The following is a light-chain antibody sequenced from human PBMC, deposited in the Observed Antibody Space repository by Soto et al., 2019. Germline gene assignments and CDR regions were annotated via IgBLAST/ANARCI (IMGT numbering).Light chain of an antibody. J-gene: IGKJ3*01. Sequence: EIVLTQSPATLSLSPGERATLSCRASQSVSSYLAWYQQKPGQAPRLLIYDASNMSNGIPARFRGSGSGTDFPLTISSLEPEDFAVYYCQQRSNWPSVTFGPGTKVDIK. CDR3: QQRSNWPSVT. CDR1: QSVSSY. CDR2: DAS. V-gene: IGKV3-11*01.